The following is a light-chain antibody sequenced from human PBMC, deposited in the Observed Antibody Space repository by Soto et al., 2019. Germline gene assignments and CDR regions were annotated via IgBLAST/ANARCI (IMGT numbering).Light chain of an antibody. CDR2: LGF. J-gene: IGKJ4*01. Sequence: DIVMTQSPLSLSVTPGEPASISCRSSQSLLHSNGYNYLDWYLQKPGQSPQLLIYLGFSRASGVPDRFSGSGSGTDFTLKISRVEAEDVGVYYCMQALQTPSFGGGTKVEIK. CDR3: MQALQTPS. V-gene: IGKV2-28*01. CDR1: QSLLHSNGYNY.